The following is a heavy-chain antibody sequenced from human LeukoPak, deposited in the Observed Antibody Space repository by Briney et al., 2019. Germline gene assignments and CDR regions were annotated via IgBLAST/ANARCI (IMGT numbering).Heavy chain of an antibody. CDR3: AGGFGFLFEH. CDR2: IKQDGSEI. D-gene: IGHD3-3*01. CDR1: GFTFSSFW. Sequence: GGSLRLSCVVSGFTFSSFWMHWVRQAPGEGLEWVANIKQDGSEIYYVDSVKGRFTISRDDAKNSLYLQMNSLRAEDTAVYYCAGGFGFLFEHWGQGTLVAVSS. J-gene: IGHJ4*02. V-gene: IGHV3-7*05.